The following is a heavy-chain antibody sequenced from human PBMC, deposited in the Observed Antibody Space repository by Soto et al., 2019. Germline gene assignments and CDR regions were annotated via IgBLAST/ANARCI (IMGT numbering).Heavy chain of an antibody. CDR1: GVSFNSYD. CDR2: ISYDGSNT. V-gene: IGHV3-30*03. D-gene: IGHD2-8*02. Sequence: QAHLVESGGGVVQPGTSLRLSCAASGVSFNSYDMHWVRQAPGKGPEWVAIISYDGSNTYYSDSVRGRFTISRDNSQDPLYLQMHSLRCEDTAIYYCARISRYCTGGDCHAWGQGTQVTVSS. CDR3: ARISRYCTGGDCHA. J-gene: IGHJ5*02.